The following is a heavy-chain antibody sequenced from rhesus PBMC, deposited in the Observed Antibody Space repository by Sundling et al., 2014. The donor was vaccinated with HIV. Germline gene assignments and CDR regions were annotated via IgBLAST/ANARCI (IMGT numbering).Heavy chain of an antibody. V-gene: IGHV4-127*01. J-gene: IGHJ3*01. CDR3: ARDTRDDSGYCGLCTFNF. Sequence: QLQLQESGPGLVKPSETLSLTCAVSGDSINGGYGWTWIRQPPGKGLEWIGFIGGYSGNTDYDPSLKSRVTVSKDTSKNQFSLKLSSVTAADTAVYYCARDTRDDSGYCGLCTFNFWGQGLRVTVSS. D-gene: IGHD3-28*01. CDR1: GDSINGGYG. CDR2: IGGYSGNT.